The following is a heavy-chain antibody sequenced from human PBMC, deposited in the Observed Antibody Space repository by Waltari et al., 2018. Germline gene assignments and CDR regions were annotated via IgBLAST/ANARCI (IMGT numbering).Heavy chain of an antibody. CDR3: ARSDDSSGYYLRAFDI. Sequence: QVQLVQSGAAVKKPGSSVQFSCKASGSTFSSYAISWLRQAPGQGLEWMGGIIPIFGTANYAQKFQGRVTITADESTRTAYMELSSLRSEDTAVYYCARSDDSSGYYLRAFDIWCQGTMVTVAS. V-gene: IGHV1-69*01. D-gene: IGHD3-22*01. CDR1: GSTFSSYA. CDR2: IIPIFGTA. J-gene: IGHJ3*02.